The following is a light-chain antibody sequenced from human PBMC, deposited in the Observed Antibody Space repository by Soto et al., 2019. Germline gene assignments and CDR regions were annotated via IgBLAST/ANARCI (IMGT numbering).Light chain of an antibody. CDR1: QSVNSD. CDR3: QHSYNWPPHT. V-gene: IGKV3-15*01. J-gene: IGKJ2*01. CDR2: DAS. Sequence: EIGMTQSPATLSLSPGERATLSCRASQSVNSDLAWYQQKPGQAPRLLIYDASTRAAGVPAGFTGSGSETEFTLTISSLQSEDYAVFYCQHSYNWPPHTFGQGTKLEIK.